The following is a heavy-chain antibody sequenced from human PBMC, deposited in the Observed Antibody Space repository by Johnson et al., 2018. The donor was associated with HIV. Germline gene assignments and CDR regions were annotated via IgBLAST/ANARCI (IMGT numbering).Heavy chain of an antibody. Sequence: EQLVESGGGVVQPGRSLRLSCAAPGLTFSSYGMDWVRQAPGKGLDWVANIKQDGGEKYYVDSVKGRFTISRDNSKNTMYLQLNSLRPEDTAVYYCVKDRGGRFSGSYLSLRVGAFDIWGQGTLVTVSS. CDR3: VKDRGGRFSGSYLSLRVGAFDI. J-gene: IGHJ3*02. CDR1: GLTFSSYG. CDR2: IKQDGGEK. V-gene: IGHV3-7*01. D-gene: IGHD1-26*01.